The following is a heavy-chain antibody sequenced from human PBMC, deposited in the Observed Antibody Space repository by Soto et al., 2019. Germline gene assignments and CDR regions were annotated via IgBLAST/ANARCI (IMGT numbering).Heavy chain of an antibody. CDR3: ARGQRAGSFDY. CDR2: IIPIFGTA. CDR1: GGTFSSYA. D-gene: IGHD3-10*01. V-gene: IGHV1-69*13. Sequence: ASVKVSCKASGGTFSSYAISWVRQAPGQGLEWMGGIIPIFGTANYAQKFQGRVAITADESTSTAYMELSSLRSEDTAVYYCARGQRAGSFDYWGQGTLVTVSS. J-gene: IGHJ4*02.